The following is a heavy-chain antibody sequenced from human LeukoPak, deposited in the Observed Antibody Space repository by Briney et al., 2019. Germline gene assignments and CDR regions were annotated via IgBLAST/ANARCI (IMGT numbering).Heavy chain of an antibody. J-gene: IGHJ4*02. CDR3: ARELVTTIIGDY. CDR1: GFTFSGYE. Sequence: GGSLRFSCAASGFTFSGYEMNWVRQAPGKGLEWVSYISSSGSTIYYADSVKGRFTISRDNAKNSLYLQMNSLRAEDTAVYYCARELVTTIIGDYWGQGTLVTVSS. CDR2: ISSSGSTI. D-gene: IGHD5-24*01. V-gene: IGHV3-48*03.